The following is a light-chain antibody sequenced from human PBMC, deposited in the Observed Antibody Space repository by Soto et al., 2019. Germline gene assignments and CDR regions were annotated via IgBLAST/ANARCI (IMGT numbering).Light chain of an antibody. Sequence: QSALTQPASVSGSPGQSIAISCTGTSSDVGGYNYVSWYQQHPGKAPKLMIYEVTNRPSGVSDRFSGSKSGNTASLTISRLQAEDEADYHCTSYTINTALVFGTGTKVTVL. CDR2: EVT. V-gene: IGLV2-14*01. CDR1: SSDVGGYNY. CDR3: TSYTINTALV. J-gene: IGLJ1*01.